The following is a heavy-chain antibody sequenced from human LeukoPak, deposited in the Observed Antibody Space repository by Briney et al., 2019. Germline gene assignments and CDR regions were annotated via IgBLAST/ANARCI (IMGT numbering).Heavy chain of an antibody. V-gene: IGHV5-51*01. CDR2: INPADSER. D-gene: IGHD1-26*01. CDR1: GYIFTNSW. Sequence: GESLKISCKGSGYIFTNSWIGWVRQMPGKGLELMGIINPADSERRYSPSFQGQVTISVDKSISTAYLQWSSLKASDTAMYYCARLRVDSGSYYCVYWGQGTLVTVSS. CDR3: ARLRVDSGSYYCVY. J-gene: IGHJ4*02.